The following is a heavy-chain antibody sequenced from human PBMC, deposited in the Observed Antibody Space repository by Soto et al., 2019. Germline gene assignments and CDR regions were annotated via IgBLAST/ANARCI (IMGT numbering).Heavy chain of an antibody. CDR1: GFTYINYW. V-gene: IGHV5-51*01. CDR2: IYPHDSDT. D-gene: IGHD2-8*02. Sequence: EVQLVQSGAEVKKPGDSLKISCQGSGFTYINYWIDWVRQKPGKGLEWMGRIYPHDSDTRYGPSFQGQVTISADKSRRTAYLQLRSLKASDTAVYYCAKGARSGTGENDYFASWGQGTQITVSS. CDR3: AKGARSGTGENDYFAS. J-gene: IGHJ4*02.